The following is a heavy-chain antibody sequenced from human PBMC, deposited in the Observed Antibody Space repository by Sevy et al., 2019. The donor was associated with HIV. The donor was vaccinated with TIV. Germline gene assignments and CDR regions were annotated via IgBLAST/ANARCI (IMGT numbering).Heavy chain of an antibody. CDR3: ATSTFFGEVTFFDY. CDR2: FDPEDGET. CDR1: GYTLTELS. J-gene: IGHJ4*02. D-gene: IGHD3-3*01. V-gene: IGHV1-24*01. Sequence: ASVKVSCKVSGYTLTELSMHWVRQAPGKGLEWMGGFDPEDGETIYAQKFQGRVTMTEDTSTDTAYMELSSLRSEDTAVYYCATSTFFGEVTFFDYWGQGTLVTVSS.